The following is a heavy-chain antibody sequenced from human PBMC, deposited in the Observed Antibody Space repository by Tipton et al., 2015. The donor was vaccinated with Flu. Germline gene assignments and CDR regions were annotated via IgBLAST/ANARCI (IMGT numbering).Heavy chain of an antibody. CDR3: ATTTYYYGSGSYDY. J-gene: IGHJ4*02. Sequence: TLSLTCNVSGGSISSSSDYWGWIRQPPGKGLEWIGTIYSSGTTYYNPSLKSRVAISLDTFQNQFSLKLTSVTAADTAVYYCATTTYYYGSGSYDYWGQGTLVTVPS. D-gene: IGHD3-10*01. CDR2: IYSSGTT. CDR1: GGSISSSSDY. V-gene: IGHV4-39*07.